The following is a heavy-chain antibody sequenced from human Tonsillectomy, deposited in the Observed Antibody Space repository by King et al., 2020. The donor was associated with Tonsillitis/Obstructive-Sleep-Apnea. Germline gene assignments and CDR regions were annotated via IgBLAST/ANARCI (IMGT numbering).Heavy chain of an antibody. V-gene: IGHV4-4*02. CDR3: ARGGFYGSGSPALCFDY. D-gene: IGHD3-10*01. Sequence: QLQESGPGLVKPSGTLSLTCGVSGGSISSTNWWIWVRQPPGKGLEWIGEIFHSGSTSYNPSLKSRVTISLDKSKNQFSLKLRSVTAADTALYYCARGGFYGSGSPALCFDYWGQGTLVTVSS. CDR2: IFHSGST. CDR1: GGSISSTNW. J-gene: IGHJ4*02.